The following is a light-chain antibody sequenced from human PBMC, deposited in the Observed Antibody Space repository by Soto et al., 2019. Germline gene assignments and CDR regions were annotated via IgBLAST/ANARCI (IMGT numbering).Light chain of an antibody. J-gene: IGLJ2*01. CDR1: SSNIGAGYD. CDR3: QSYDSSLSGSV. Sequence: QSVLTQPPSVSVAPGQRVTISCTGSSSNIGAGYDVHWYHQLPGTAPKLLIYGNSNRPSGVPDRFSDSKSGTSASLAITGLQAEDEADYYCQSYDSSLSGSVFGGGTKLTVL. V-gene: IGLV1-40*01. CDR2: GNS.